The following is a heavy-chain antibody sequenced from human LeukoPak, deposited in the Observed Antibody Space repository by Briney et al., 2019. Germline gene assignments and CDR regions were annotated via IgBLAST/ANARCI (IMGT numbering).Heavy chain of an antibody. CDR1: GGSFSGYY. Sequence: ASETLSLTCAVYGGSFSGYYWSWIRQPPGKGLEWIGSIYYSGSTYYNPSLKSRVTISVDTSKNQFSLKLSSVTAADTAVYYCARLGSTVTTLIRGFDYWGQGTLVTVSS. D-gene: IGHD4-17*01. CDR3: ARLGSTVTTLIRGFDY. J-gene: IGHJ4*02. CDR2: IYYSGST. V-gene: IGHV4-34*01.